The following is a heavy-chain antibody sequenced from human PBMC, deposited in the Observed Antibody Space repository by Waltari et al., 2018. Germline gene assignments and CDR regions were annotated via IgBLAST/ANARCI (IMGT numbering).Heavy chain of an antibody. Sequence: QVQLVQSGAEVKKPGSSVKVSCKASGGTFSSYAISWVRQAPGQGLEWMGGIIPSFGTANYAQKFQGRVTITADESTSTAYMGLSSLRSEDTAVYYCARPYGVYIGDYYYYGMDVWGQGTTVTVSS. D-gene: IGHD4-17*01. V-gene: IGHV1-69*13. CDR1: GGTFSSYA. CDR3: ARPYGVYIGDYYYYGMDV. J-gene: IGHJ6*02. CDR2: IIPSFGTA.